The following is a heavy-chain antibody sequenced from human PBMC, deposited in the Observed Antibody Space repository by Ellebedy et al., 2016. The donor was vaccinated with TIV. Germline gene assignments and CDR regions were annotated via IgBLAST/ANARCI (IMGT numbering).Heavy chain of an antibody. Sequence: GESLKLSCAASGFTFSRYWMSWVRQAPGKGLEWVANIKEDGSEKNYVDSVKGRFTISRDNAKNSLSLPMNSLRADDTAVYYCVRAVPNWFDPWGQGTLVTVSS. J-gene: IGHJ5*02. CDR2: IKEDGSEK. CDR3: VRAVPNWFDP. CDR1: GFTFSRYW. V-gene: IGHV3-7*01.